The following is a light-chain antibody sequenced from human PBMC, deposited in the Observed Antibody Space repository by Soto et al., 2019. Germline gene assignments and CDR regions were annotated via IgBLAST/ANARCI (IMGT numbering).Light chain of an antibody. Sequence: EIVLTQSPGTLSLSPGERATLSCRASQSVSSNYLAWYQQKPGQAPRLFIYGASSRATGIPDRFSGSGSGTDFTLTISRLEPEDFAVYYCQQYGSSPRTFGQGTKVEFK. CDR3: QQYGSSPRT. V-gene: IGKV3-20*01. CDR2: GAS. J-gene: IGKJ1*01. CDR1: QSVSSNY.